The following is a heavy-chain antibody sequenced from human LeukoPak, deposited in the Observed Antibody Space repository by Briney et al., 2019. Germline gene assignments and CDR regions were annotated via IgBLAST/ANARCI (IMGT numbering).Heavy chain of an antibody. J-gene: IGHJ4*02. Sequence: PSDTLSLICAVSGGSISISNWWSWVRQPPGKGLEWIGEIYHSGSTNYNPSLKSRVTISVDKSKNHISLNLSSVTAADTAVYYCARDDSGTYAALDYWGQGTLVTVSS. CDR1: GGSISISNW. CDR3: ARDDSGTYAALDY. CDR2: IYHSGST. V-gene: IGHV4-4*02. D-gene: IGHD1-26*01.